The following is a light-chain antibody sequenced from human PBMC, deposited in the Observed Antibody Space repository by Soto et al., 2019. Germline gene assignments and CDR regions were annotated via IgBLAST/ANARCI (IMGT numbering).Light chain of an antibody. Sequence: QSALTQPASVSGSPGQSITISCTGTSSDVGLYDYVSWYQQHPGKAPQLMIYAVSNRPSGVSNRFSASKSGNTASLFISGLQGEDEADYYCSSYTSDSSDVFGSGTKGTVL. CDR2: AVS. CDR3: SSYTSDSSDV. CDR1: SSDVGLYDY. J-gene: IGLJ1*01. V-gene: IGLV2-14*01.